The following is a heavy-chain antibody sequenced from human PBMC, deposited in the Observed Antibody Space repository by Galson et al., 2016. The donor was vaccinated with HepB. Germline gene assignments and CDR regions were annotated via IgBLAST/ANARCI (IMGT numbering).Heavy chain of an antibody. V-gene: IGHV4-4*07. CDR2: IYPRGTT. CDR3: AANPSGTYYPDPFYF. Sequence: SETLSLTCTVSGASMSSYYWSWIRQSAGKGLEWIGRIYPRGTTNYNPSLKSRVTISQDTSRNQFSLKMTSVTAADTAVYFCAANPSGTYYPDPFYFWGQGTMVTVSS. CDR1: GASMSSYY. D-gene: IGHD1-26*01. J-gene: IGHJ3*01.